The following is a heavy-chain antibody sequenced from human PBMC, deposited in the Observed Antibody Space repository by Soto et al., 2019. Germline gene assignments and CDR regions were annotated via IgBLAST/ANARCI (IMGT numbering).Heavy chain of an antibody. CDR2: INHSGST. CDR3: ARGSERLRYFDWYAPLDY. CDR1: GGSFSGYY. J-gene: IGHJ4*02. Sequence: QVQLQQWGAGLLKPSETLSLTCAVYGGSFSGYYWSWIRQPPGKGLEWIGEINHSGSTNYNPSLKSRVTISVDTPQHQFALKLSSVTAADTAVYYCARGSERLRYFDWYAPLDYWGQGTLVTVSS. D-gene: IGHD3-9*01. V-gene: IGHV4-34*01.